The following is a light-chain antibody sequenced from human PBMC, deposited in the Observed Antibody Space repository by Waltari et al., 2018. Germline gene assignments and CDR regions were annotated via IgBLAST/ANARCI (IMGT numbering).Light chain of an antibody. CDR2: RNN. V-gene: IGLV1-47*01. J-gene: IGLJ3*02. CDR1: SSNIGSNY. Sequence: QSVLTQPPSASGTPGQRVTISCSGSSSNIGSNYVYWYQQLPGTAPKLLIYRNNQRPSGVPDRFSGSKSSTSASLAISGLRSEDEADYYWAAWDDSLSGNWVFGGGTKLTVL. CDR3: AAWDDSLSGNWV.